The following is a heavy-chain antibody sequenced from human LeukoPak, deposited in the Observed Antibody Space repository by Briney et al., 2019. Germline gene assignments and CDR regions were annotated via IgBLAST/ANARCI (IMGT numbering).Heavy chain of an antibody. CDR2: IYTSGST. CDR3: ARDGFWAFDY. V-gene: IGHV4-61*02. Sequence: SETLSLTCTVSGGSVSSGSYYWSWIRQPAGKGLEWIGRIYTSGSTNYNPSLKSRVTISVDTSKNQFSLKLSSVTAADTAVYYCARDGFWAFDYWGQGTLVTVSS. CDR1: GGSVSSGSYY. J-gene: IGHJ4*02. D-gene: IGHD3-3*01.